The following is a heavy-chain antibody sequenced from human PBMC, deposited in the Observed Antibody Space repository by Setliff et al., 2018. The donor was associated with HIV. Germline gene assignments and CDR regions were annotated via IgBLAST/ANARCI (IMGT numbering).Heavy chain of an antibody. D-gene: IGHD3-10*01. CDR2: INEHGSET. V-gene: IGHV3-7*01. CDR3: TRHCGSGTYCLAY. Sequence: GESLKISCAASGFTFRTSWMSWVRQAPGKGLEWVANINEHGSETNYVDSVKGRFTISRDNAKNSLYLQMNSLGAEDTAVYYCTRHCGSGTYCLAYWGQGTLVTVSS. J-gene: IGHJ4*02. CDR1: GFTFRTSW.